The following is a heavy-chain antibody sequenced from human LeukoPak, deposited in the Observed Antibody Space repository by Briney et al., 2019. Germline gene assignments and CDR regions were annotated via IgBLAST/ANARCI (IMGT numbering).Heavy chain of an antibody. CDR2: ISSSSSTI. CDR3: ARVRDYSTSDY. D-gene: IGHD4-11*01. CDR1: GFTFSSYS. Sequence: GGSLRLSCAASGFTFSSYSMNWVRQAPGKGLEWVSYISSSSSTIYYADSVKGRFTISRDNAKNSLYLQMNSLRAEDTAVYYCARVRDYSTSDYWGQGTLVTVSS. V-gene: IGHV3-48*01. J-gene: IGHJ4*02.